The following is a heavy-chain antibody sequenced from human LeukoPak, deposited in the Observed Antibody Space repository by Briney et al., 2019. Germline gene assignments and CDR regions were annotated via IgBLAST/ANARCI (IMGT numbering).Heavy chain of an antibody. J-gene: IGHJ4*02. CDR2: IYYSGIT. CDR3: ARGMYYYGSGSYYGFDC. D-gene: IGHD3-10*01. Sequence: SETLTLTCTVSGVSISSYYWSWIRQPPGQGLEWIGSIYYSGITNYSPSLKSRVTTSVDTSKNQFSLKLSSVTAADTAVYYCARGMYYYGSGSYYGFDCWGQGTLVTVSS. CDR1: GVSISSYY. V-gene: IGHV4-59*01.